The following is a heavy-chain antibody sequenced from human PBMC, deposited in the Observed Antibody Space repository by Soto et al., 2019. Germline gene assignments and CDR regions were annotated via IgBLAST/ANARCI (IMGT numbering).Heavy chain of an antibody. J-gene: IGHJ6*02. D-gene: IGHD3-3*01. Sequence: KTSETLSLTCTVSGGSISSYYWSWIRQPPGKGLEWIGYIYYSGSTNYNPSLKSRVTISVDTSKNQFSLKLSSVTAADTAVYYCATDWRLYWDYGMDLWGQGTTVTVSS. CDR3: ATDWRLYWDYGMDL. V-gene: IGHV4-59*01. CDR2: IYYSGST. CDR1: GGSISSYY.